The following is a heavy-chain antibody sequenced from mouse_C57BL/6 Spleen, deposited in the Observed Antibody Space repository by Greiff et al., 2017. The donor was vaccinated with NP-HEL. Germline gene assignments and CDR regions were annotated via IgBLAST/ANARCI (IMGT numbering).Heavy chain of an antibody. CDR3: ARQGSTMITTRAMDY. CDR2: ISSGSRTI. V-gene: IGHV5-17*01. CDR1: GFTFSDYG. Sequence: EVQGVESGGGLVKPGGSLKLSCAASGFTFSDYGMHWVRQAPEKGLEWVAYISSGSRTIYYADTVKGRFTISRDNAKNTLFLQMTSLRSEDTAMYYCARQGSTMITTRAMDYWGQGTSVTVSS. J-gene: IGHJ4*01. D-gene: IGHD2-4*01.